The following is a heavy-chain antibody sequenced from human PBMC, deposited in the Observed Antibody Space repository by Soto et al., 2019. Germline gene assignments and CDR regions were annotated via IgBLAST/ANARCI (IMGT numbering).Heavy chain of an antibody. CDR2: MNPNSGNT. J-gene: IGHJ3*02. CDR3: ARGLATYYDFWSGYSIVAFDI. D-gene: IGHD3-3*01. V-gene: IGHV1-8*01. Sequence: ASVKVSCKASGYTFTSYDINWVRQATGQGLEWMGWMNPNSGNTGYAQKFQGRVTMTRNTSISTAYMELSSLRSEDTAVYYCARGLATYYDFWSGYSIVAFDIWGQGTMVTVSS. CDR1: GYTFTSYD.